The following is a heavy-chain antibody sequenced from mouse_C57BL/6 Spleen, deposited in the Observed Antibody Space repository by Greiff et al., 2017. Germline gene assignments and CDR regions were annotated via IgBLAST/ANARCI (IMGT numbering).Heavy chain of an antibody. CDR2: IDTSDSDT. V-gene: IGHV1-50*01. Sequence: QVQLQQPGAELVKPGASVKLSCKASGYTFTSYWMQWVKQRPGQGLELIGVIDTSDSDTNYNQKFKGKATLTVDTSSSTAYMRLSSLTSEDSAVYYCARRDYGSSSYYSMEYWGPGTSVTVSS. D-gene: IGHD1-1*01. CDR1: GYTFTSYW. CDR3: ARRDYGSSSYYSMEY. J-gene: IGHJ4*01.